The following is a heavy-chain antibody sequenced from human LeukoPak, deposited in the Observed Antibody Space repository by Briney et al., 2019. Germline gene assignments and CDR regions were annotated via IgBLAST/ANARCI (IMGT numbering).Heavy chain of an antibody. CDR3: ARTGYXXSWYPFDY. CDR2: IRQDGSEK. J-gene: IGHJ4*02. D-gene: IGHD6-13*01. CDR1: GFTFSSYW. V-gene: IGHV3-7*01. Sequence: GGSLRLSCAASGFTFSSYWMSWVRQAPGKGLEWVANIRQDGSEKYYVDSVRGRFTISRDHGKNSLYLQMNSLRAEDPTVYYWARTGYXXSWYPFDYWGQGTLVTVSS.